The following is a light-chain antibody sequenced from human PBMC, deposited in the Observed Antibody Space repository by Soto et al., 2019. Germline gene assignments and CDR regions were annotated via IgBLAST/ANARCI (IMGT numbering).Light chain of an antibody. CDR2: GAS. CDR3: PQYNNWTRT. J-gene: IGKJ1*01. Sequence: EIVMKQSPAPLSVSPGERATLSCRDSQSVRSNLAWYQQTPGQAPRLLIYGASTRETGIPARFSGSGAGTEFTRTISSLQSEDVSVSCCPQYNNWTRTFGQGTKVDIK. V-gene: IGKV3-15*01. CDR1: QSVRSN.